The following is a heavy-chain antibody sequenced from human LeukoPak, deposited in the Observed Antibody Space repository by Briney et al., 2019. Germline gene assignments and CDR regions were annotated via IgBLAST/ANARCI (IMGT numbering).Heavy chain of an antibody. J-gene: IGHJ4*02. CDR3: ATSNGYLDY. V-gene: IGHV3-30*03. CDR2: ISYDGSNK. D-gene: IGHD2-8*01. CDR1: GFTFSSYG. Sequence: GGSLRLSCAASGFTFSSYGMHWVRQAPGKGLEWVAVISYDGSNKYYADSVKGRFTISRDNSKNTLYLQMNSLRAEDTAVYYCATSNGYLDYWGQGTLVTVSS.